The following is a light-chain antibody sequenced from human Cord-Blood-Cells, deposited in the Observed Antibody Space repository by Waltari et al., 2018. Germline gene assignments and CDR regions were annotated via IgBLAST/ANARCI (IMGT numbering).Light chain of an antibody. CDR3: SSYTSSSTLYV. Sequence: QSALTQPASVSGSPGQSITISCTGTSSDVGGYNYVSWYQQHPGKATKHMIYEVSNRPSGVSNRVSGSKSGNTASLTISRLQAEDEADYYCSSYTSSSTLYVFGTGTKVTVL. V-gene: IGLV2-14*01. CDR2: EVS. J-gene: IGLJ1*01. CDR1: SSDVGGYNY.